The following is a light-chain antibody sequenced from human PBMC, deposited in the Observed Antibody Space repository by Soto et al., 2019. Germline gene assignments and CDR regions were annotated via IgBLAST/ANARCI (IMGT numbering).Light chain of an antibody. J-gene: IGKJ4*01. V-gene: IGKV3D-15*01. Sequence: EIVLAQSPGTLSLSPGERATLSCRASQSVRSNLAWYQQKPGQGPRLLIYDASTRATGIPDRFSGSGSGTDFTLTISSLQPEDFATYYCLQGFNYPLTFGGGTKVDIK. CDR2: DAS. CDR3: LQGFNYPLT. CDR1: QSVRSN.